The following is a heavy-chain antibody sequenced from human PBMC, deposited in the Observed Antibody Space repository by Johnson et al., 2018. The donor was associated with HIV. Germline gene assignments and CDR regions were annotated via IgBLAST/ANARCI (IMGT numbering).Heavy chain of an antibody. CDR1: GFTFSSYG. V-gene: IGHV3-30*18. Sequence: QVQLVESGGGVVQPGRSLRLSCAASGFTFSSYGMHWVRQAPGKGLELVAVISYDGSNKYYADSVKGRFTISSDNSKNTLYLQMNSRRSEDTAVYYCAKTYSGSNRDAFDIWGQGTMVTVSS. CDR2: ISYDGSNK. D-gene: IGHD1-26*01. CDR3: AKTYSGSNRDAFDI. J-gene: IGHJ3*02.